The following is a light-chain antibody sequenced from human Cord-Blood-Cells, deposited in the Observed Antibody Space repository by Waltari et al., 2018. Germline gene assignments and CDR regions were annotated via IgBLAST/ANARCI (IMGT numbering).Light chain of an antibody. V-gene: IGLV2-18*02. CDR1: SSDVGSYNR. CDR2: EVS. J-gene: IGLJ1*01. Sequence: QSALTQPPSVSGSPGRPVTIPCTGPSSDVGSYNRFSWYQQPPGTAPKLMIYEVSNRPSGVPDRFSGSKSGNTASLTISGLQAEDEADYYCSSYTSSSYVFGTGTKVTVL. CDR3: SSYTSSSYV.